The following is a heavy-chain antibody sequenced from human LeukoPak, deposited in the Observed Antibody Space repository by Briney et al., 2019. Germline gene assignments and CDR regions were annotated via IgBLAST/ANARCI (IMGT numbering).Heavy chain of an antibody. J-gene: IGHJ4*02. D-gene: IGHD3-10*01. CDR2: ISYDGSNK. Sequence: GGSLRLSCAASGFTFSSYAMHWVRQAPGKGLEWVAVISYDGSNKYYADSVKGRFTISRDNSKNTLYLQMNSLRSEDTAVYYCALVRGGHSYYFDYWGQGTLVTVSS. CDR1: GFTFSSYA. CDR3: ALVRGGHSYYFDY. V-gene: IGHV3-30-3*01.